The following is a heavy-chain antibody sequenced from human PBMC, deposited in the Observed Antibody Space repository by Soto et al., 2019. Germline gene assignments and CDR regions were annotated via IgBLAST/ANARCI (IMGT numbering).Heavy chain of an antibody. V-gene: IGHV1-69*02. D-gene: IGHD3-10*01. CDR3: ATSYGSGYRAFDY. CDR2: VNPILSMS. J-gene: IGHJ4*02. CDR1: GDTFSVYT. Sequence: QVQLVQSGAELKKPGSSVKVSCKASGDTFSVYTINWVRQAPGLGLEWMGRVNPILSMSNYAQKFQGRVTMTADKPTSTAYMELRSLRSEDTAFYYCATSYGSGYRAFDYWGQGALVTVSS.